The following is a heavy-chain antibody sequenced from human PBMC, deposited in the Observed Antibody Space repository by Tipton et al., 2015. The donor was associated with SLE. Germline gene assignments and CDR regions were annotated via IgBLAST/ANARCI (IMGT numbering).Heavy chain of an antibody. Sequence: QSGAEVKKPGASVKVSCKASGYTFTGYYMHWVRQAPGQGLEWMGWINPNSGGTNYAQKFQGRVTMTRDTSISTAYMELSRLRSDDTAVYYCARRGDMVRVLHFPFQHWGQGTLVTVSS. CDR3: ARRGDMVRVLHFPFQH. CDR2: INPNSGGT. J-gene: IGHJ1*01. D-gene: IGHD3-10*01. CDR1: GYTFTGYY. V-gene: IGHV1-2*02.